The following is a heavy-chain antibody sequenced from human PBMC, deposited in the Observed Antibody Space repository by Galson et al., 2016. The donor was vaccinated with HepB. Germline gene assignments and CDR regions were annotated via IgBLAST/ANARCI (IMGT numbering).Heavy chain of an antibody. CDR3: ARSQIVATFTGFAY. J-gene: IGHJ4*02. CDR1: GGIFSSYA. CDR2: IIRMFGTV. D-gene: IGHD5-12*01. Sequence: SVKVSCKASGGIFSSYAMSWVRQAPGHGLEWMGEIIRMFGTVNYARKFQGRVTISADDSASTVYMELSGLRSDDTAVYYCARSQIVATFTGFAYWGQGTRVTVSP. V-gene: IGHV1-69*13.